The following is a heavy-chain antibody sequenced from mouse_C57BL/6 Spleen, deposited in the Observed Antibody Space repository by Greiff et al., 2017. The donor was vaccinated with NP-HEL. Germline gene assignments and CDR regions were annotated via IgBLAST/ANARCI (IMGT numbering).Heavy chain of an antibody. Sequence: VQVVESGPELVKPGASVKISCKASGYAFSSSWMNWVKQRPGKGLEWIGRIYPGDGDTNYNGKFKGKATLTADKSSSTAYMQLSSLTSEDSAVYFCASYSNYGAMDYWGQGTSVTVSS. V-gene: IGHV1-82*01. CDR3: ASYSNYGAMDY. J-gene: IGHJ4*01. CDR1: GYAFSSSW. CDR2: IYPGDGDT. D-gene: IGHD2-5*01.